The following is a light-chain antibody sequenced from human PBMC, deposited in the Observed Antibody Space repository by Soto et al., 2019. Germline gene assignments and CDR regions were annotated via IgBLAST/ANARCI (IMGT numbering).Light chain of an antibody. Sequence: QSALSQPPSASGSPGQSVTISCTGTSSDVGGYNYVSWYQQHPGKAPKLMIYEVSKRPSGVPDRFSGSKSGNTASLTVSGLQAEEEADYYCSSYAGSLYVFGTGNKVTVL. CDR2: EVS. CDR1: SSDVGGYNY. CDR3: SSYAGSLYV. J-gene: IGLJ1*01. V-gene: IGLV2-8*01.